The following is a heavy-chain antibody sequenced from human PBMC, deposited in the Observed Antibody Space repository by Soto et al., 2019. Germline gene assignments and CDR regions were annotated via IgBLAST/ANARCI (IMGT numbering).Heavy chain of an antibody. D-gene: IGHD2-15*01. J-gene: IGHJ4*02. Sequence: SETLSLTCTVSGGSISSGDYYWSWIRQPPGKGLEWIGYIYYSGSTYYNPSLKSRVTISVDTSKNQFSLKLSSVTAADTAVYYCARGYCSGGSCDALTHWGQGTPVTAPQ. CDR2: IYYSGST. CDR3: ARGYCSGGSCDALTH. V-gene: IGHV4-30-4*01. CDR1: GGSISSGDYY.